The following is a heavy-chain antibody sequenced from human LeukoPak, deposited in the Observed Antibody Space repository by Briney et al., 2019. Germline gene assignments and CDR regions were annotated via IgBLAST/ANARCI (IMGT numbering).Heavy chain of an antibody. CDR2: INPNSGDT. Sequence: ASVKVSCKASGYTLTVYYIHWVRQAPGQGLEWMGRINPNSGDTNFAQKFQGRVTMTRDTSISTAYMDLSGLRPDDTAVYYCAREGSGYTYGRESYFDYWGHGILVTVSS. V-gene: IGHV1-2*06. CDR3: AREGSGYTYGRESYFDY. J-gene: IGHJ4*01. CDR1: GYTLTVYY. D-gene: IGHD5-18*01.